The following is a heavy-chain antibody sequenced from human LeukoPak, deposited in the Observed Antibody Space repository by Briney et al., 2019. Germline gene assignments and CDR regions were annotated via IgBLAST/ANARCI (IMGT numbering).Heavy chain of an antibody. V-gene: IGHV3-20*04. CDR3: ARVLPPSSGWYDAFDI. D-gene: IGHD6-19*01. Sequence: PGGSLRLSCTAPGFTFDDYGMSWVRQAPGKGLEWVSGINWNGGSTGYADSVKGRFTISRDNAKNSLYLQMNSLRAEDTALYYCARVLPPSSGWYDAFDIWGQGTMVTVSS. CDR2: INWNGGST. CDR1: GFTFDDYG. J-gene: IGHJ3*02.